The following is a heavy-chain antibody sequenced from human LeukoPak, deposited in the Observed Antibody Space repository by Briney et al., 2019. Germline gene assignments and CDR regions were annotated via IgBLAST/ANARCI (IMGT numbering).Heavy chain of an antibody. CDR3: ARAVDSSAFSAFQH. J-gene: IGHJ1*01. CDR1: GGSISSYY. CDR2: IYHSGAT. D-gene: IGHD3-22*01. Sequence: SETLSLTCTVSGGSISSYYWGWIRQPPGKGLEWIGSIYHSGATYYNPSLKSRVTISLDTSKNQFSLKLNSVTAADTAVYYCARAVDSSAFSAFQHWGQGTLVTVSS. V-gene: IGHV4-38-2*02.